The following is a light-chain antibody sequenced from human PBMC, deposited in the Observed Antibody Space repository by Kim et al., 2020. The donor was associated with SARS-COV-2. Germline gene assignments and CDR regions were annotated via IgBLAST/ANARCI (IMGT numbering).Light chain of an antibody. CDR2: GAS. CDR1: QSVSSNY. J-gene: IGKJ1*01. Sequence: EIVLTQSPGTLSLSTGERATLSCRASQSVSSNYLAGYQQKPGQAPRLLIYGASSRATGIPDRFSCSGSGTDFTLTITRLEPEDFAVYYCQQYSSSPATFGQGTKVDI. V-gene: IGKV3-20*01. CDR3: QQYSSSPAT.